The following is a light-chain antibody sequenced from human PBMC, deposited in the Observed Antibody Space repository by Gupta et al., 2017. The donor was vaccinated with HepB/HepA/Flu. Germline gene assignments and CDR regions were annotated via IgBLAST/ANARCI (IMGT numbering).Light chain of an antibody. CDR3: QQTYDTPLT. CDR2: GAS. Sequence: DIHMTHSPPSLSASVGDRVTITCRASQSISIHLNWYQQKPGKAPKLLIYGASSLQSGVPSTFSGGGSGTDFTLTISSLQPEDFATYYCQQTYDTPLTFGGGTKVEIK. J-gene: IGKJ4*01. V-gene: IGKV1-39*01. CDR1: QSISIH.